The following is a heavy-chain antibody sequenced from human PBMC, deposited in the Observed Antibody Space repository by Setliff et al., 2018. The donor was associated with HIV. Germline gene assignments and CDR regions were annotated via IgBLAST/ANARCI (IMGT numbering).Heavy chain of an antibody. Sequence: GGSLRLSCAASGFTFSSYWMHWVRQAPGKGLVWVSRIKTDGSSTTYADSVKGRFTISRDNAKNSLYLQMNSLRAEDTAVYYCARDDGVVRGVIVDVWGKGTTVTVSS. CDR1: GFTFSSYW. D-gene: IGHD3-10*01. J-gene: IGHJ6*04. CDR2: IKTDGSST. V-gene: IGHV3-74*01. CDR3: ARDDGVVRGVIVDV.